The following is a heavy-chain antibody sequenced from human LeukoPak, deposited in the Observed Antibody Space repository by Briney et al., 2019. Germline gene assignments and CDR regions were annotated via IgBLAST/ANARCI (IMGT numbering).Heavy chain of an antibody. CDR1: GFTFSXXT. Sequence: GGSLRLSCAASGFTFSXXTMHWVRQAPGKXXXXXXXXXXDGGNXXXAXXXXXXXTISXDNSKNTLYLQMNSLRAEDTAVYYCARKGXDIVLVPAAAIDYWGQGTLVTVSS. V-gene: IGHV3-30*04. CDR2: XXXDGGNX. CDR3: ARKGXDIVLVPAAAIDY. J-gene: IGHJ4*02. D-gene: IGHD2-2*01.